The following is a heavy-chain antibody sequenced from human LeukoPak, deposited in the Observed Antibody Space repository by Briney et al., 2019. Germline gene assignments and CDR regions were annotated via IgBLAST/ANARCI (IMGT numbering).Heavy chain of an antibody. CDR3: ARDSRATYYDFWSGYYYMDV. Sequence: QPGGSLRLSCAASRFTFSTYWMHWVRHAPGKGLVWVSRINSDGSSTGYADSVKGRFTISRDNAKNSLYLQMNSLRAGDTAVYYCARDSRATYYDFWSGYYYMDVWGKGTTVTVSS. CDR1: RFTFSTYW. J-gene: IGHJ6*03. D-gene: IGHD3-3*01. V-gene: IGHV3-74*01. CDR2: INSDGSST.